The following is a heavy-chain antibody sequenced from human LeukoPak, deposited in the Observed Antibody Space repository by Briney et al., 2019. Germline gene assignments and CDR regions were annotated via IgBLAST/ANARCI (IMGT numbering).Heavy chain of an antibody. CDR2: IYYSGST. V-gene: IGHV4-61*01. CDR1: GYSISSGYY. J-gene: IGHJ4*02. Sequence: SETLSLTCAVSGYSISSGYYWGWIRQPPGKGLEWIGYIYYSGSTNYNPSLKSRVTISVDTPKNQFSLKLSSVTAADTAVYYCARGDTAMPIGDYWGQGTLVTVSS. D-gene: IGHD5-18*01. CDR3: ARGDTAMPIGDY.